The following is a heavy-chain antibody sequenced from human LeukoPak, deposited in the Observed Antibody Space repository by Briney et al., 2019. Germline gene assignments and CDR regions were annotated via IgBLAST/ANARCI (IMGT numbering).Heavy chain of an antibody. CDR3: AREGDYGDYPYYYGMDV. CDR2: FDPEDGET. CDR1: GYTLTELS. J-gene: IGHJ6*02. D-gene: IGHD4-17*01. Sequence: ASVKVSCKVSGYTLTELSMHWVRQAPGKGLEWMGGFDPEDGETIYAQKFQGRVTMTTDTSTSTAYMELRSLRSDDTAVYYCAREGDYGDYPYYYGMDVWGQGTTVTVSS. V-gene: IGHV1-24*01.